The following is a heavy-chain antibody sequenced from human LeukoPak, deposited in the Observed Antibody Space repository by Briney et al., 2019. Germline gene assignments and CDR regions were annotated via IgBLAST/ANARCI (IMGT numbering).Heavy chain of an antibody. CDR1: GYTFTSYD. Sequence: ASVKVSCKASGYTFTSYDINWVRQATGQGLEWMGWMNPNSGNTGYAQKFQGRVTMTRNTSISTAYIELSSLRSEDTAVYYCARFMSYSSGWYESYYYGMDVWGQGTTVTVSS. CDR2: MNPNSGNT. V-gene: IGHV1-8*01. D-gene: IGHD6-19*01. J-gene: IGHJ6*02. CDR3: ARFMSYSSGWYESYYYGMDV.